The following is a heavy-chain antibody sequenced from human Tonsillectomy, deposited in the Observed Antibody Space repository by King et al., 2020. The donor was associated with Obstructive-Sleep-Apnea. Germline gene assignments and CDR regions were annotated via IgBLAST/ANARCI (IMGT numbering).Heavy chain of an antibody. V-gene: IGHV3-30*04. CDR2: ISYDGSNK. CDR3: ARAHYYGSGGHYYGMDV. J-gene: IGHJ6*02. Sequence: QVQLVESGGGVVQPGRSLRLSCAASGFTFSSYAMHWVRQAPGKGLEWVAVISYDGSNKYYADSVKGRFTISRDNSKNTLYLQMNSLRAKDTAVYYCARAHYYGSGGHYYGMDVWGQGTTVTVSS. D-gene: IGHD3-10*01. CDR1: GFTFSSYA.